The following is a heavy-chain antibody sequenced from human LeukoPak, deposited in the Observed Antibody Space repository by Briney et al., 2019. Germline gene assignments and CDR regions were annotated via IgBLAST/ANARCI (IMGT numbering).Heavy chain of an antibody. J-gene: IGHJ4*02. V-gene: IGHV1-18*01. CDR2: INPYNGNT. D-gene: IGHD2-2*01. Sequence: AASVKVSCKTSGYTFTSYGISWVRQAPGQGLAWMGWINPYNGNTNYAQNLQGRVTMTTDTSTSTAYMELRSLRSDDTAVYYCAKDFYIVVVPAAISDWGQGTLVTVSS. CDR1: GYTFTSYG. CDR3: AKDFYIVVVPAAISD.